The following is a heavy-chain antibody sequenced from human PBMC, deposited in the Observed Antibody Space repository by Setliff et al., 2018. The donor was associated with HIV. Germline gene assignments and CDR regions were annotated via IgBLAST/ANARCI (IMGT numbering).Heavy chain of an antibody. Sequence: VKGSCKASGYTFTSYAMHWVRQAPGQRLEWMGWINAGNGNTKYSQKFQGRVTITRDTSASTAYMELSSLRSEDTAVYYCAKTIAAAATLPFDYWGQGTLVTVSS. V-gene: IGHV1-3*01. J-gene: IGHJ4*02. CDR3: AKTIAAAATLPFDY. D-gene: IGHD6-13*01. CDR2: INAGNGNT. CDR1: GYTFTSYA.